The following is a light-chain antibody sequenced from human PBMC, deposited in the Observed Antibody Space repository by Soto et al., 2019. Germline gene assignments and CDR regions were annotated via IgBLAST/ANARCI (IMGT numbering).Light chain of an antibody. V-gene: IGKV1-27*01. CDR2: ATS. CDR1: QGIRNF. Sequence: DIQMTQSPPSLSASVGDRVTITCRASQGIRNFVAWYQQKPGKAPKLLIYATSTLESGVPFRFSGSGSGTAFTLPIDSLQPEDVATYSCQEYSSVPVFGPGTKVEIK. CDR3: QEYSSVPV. J-gene: IGKJ3*01.